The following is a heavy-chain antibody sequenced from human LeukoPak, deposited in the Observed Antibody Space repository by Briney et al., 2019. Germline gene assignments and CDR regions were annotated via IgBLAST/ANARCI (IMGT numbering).Heavy chain of an antibody. Sequence: PGGSLRLSCAASGFIFSNYAMHWVRQAPGKGLEWVALISSDGSKTYHADSVKGRFSISRDNSKNTLYLVMNSLRAEDTAAYYCAKEDGNYGSGRYYYFDYWGQGTLVTVSS. CDR3: AKEDGNYGSGRYYYFDY. CDR1: GFIFSNYA. J-gene: IGHJ4*02. V-gene: IGHV3-30*07. CDR2: ISSDGSKT. D-gene: IGHD3-10*01.